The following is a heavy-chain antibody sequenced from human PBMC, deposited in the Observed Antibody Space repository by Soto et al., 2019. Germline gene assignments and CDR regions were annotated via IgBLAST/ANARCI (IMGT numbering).Heavy chain of an antibody. D-gene: IGHD6-19*01. CDR3: AVGIAVAGMTPRFVY. Sequence: SETLSLTCAVYGGSFSGYYWSWIRQPPGKGLEWIGEINHSGCTNFNPSLKSRVTISVDTSKNQFSLKLSSVTAAYTAVYYCAVGIAVAGMTPRFVYWGQGTLVTVSS. J-gene: IGHJ4*02. CDR1: GGSFSGYY. V-gene: IGHV4-34*01. CDR2: INHSGCT.